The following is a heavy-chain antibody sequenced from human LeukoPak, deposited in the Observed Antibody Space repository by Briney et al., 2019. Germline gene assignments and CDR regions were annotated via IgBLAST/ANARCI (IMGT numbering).Heavy chain of an antibody. V-gene: IGHV1-18*01. CDR3: ARDAGYCSSTTCSADFDY. J-gene: IGHJ4*02. CDR2: ISAYNDKT. D-gene: IGHD2-2*01. CDR1: GYTFTSNG. Sequence: ASVKVSCKASGYTFTSNGITWVRQAPGQGLEWMGWISAYNDKTNYAQKFQGRITMTADTSTSTAYMELRSLRPDDTAVYYCARDAGYCSSTTCSADFDYWGQGTLVTVSS.